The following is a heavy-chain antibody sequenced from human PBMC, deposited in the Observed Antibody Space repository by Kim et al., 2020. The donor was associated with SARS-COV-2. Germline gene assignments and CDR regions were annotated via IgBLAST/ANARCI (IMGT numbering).Heavy chain of an antibody. Sequence: SVKVSCKASGGTFSSYAISWVRQAPGQGLEWMGGIIPIFGTANYAQKFQGRVTITADESTSTAYMELSSLRSEDTAVYYCARVGGDDYVWGSYRPPSGYYFDYWGQGTLVTVSS. V-gene: IGHV1-69*13. D-gene: IGHD3-16*02. CDR3: ARVGGDDYVWGSYRPPSGYYFDY. CDR1: GGTFSSYA. J-gene: IGHJ4*02. CDR2: IIPIFGTA.